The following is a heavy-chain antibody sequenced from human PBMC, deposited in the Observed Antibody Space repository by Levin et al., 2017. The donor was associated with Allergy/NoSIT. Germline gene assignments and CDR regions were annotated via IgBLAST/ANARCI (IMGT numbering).Heavy chain of an antibody. D-gene: IGHD6-13*01. Sequence: RTGGSLRLSCAASGFSFRSFGMHWVRQAPGKGLEWVAVISYDAGDKYYADSVKGRFTISRDNTKNTLYLQMNSLRSEDAAVYYCAKDVVFGTSSWSLDFWGQGTLVTVSS. CDR2: ISYDAGDK. CDR3: AKDVVFGTSSWSLDF. V-gene: IGHV3-30*18. CDR1: GFSFRSFG. J-gene: IGHJ4*02.